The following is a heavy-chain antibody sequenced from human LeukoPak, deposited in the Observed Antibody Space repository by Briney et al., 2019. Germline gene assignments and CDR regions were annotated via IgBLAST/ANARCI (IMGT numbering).Heavy chain of an antibody. J-gene: IGHJ3*01. CDR3: ARAPVAITTSAFPDAFDF. V-gene: IGHV4-59*02. CDR2: VSYSGGT. CDR1: GDSVSGHY. Sequence: SETLPLTCTVSGDSVSGHYWSWIRQPPGKGLEWIGYVSYSGGTNYNPSLKRRVSISLDTSKNQFSLKLSSPAAADPAVYYCARAPVAITTSAFPDAFDFWGQGTMVTVSS. D-gene: IGHD5-12*01.